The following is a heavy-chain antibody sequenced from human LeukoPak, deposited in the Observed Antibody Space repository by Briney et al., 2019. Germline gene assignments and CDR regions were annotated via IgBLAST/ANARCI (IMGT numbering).Heavy chain of an antibody. CDR2: IYTSGST. CDR3: ATIHYEYYYYMDV. V-gene: IGHV4-4*07. CDR1: GGSISSYY. Sequence: PSETLSLTCTVSGGSISSYYWSWIRQPAGKGLEWIGRIYTSGSTNYNPSLKSRVTMSVDTSKNRFSLKLSSVTAADTAVYYCATIHYEYYYYMDVWGKGTTVTVSS. J-gene: IGHJ6*03.